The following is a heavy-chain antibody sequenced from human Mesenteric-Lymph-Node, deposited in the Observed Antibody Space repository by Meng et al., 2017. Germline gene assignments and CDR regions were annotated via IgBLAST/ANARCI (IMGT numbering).Heavy chain of an antibody. D-gene: IGHD2-2*01. Sequence: ASVKVSCKASGYTFTGYYMHWVRQAPGQGLEWMGRINPNSGGTNLAQKFQGRVILTKDTSISTAYMEISSLRSDDTAVYYCARGDHYAHDSWGQGTLVTVSS. CDR1: GYTFTGYY. V-gene: IGHV1-2*06. CDR2: INPNSGGT. CDR3: ARGDHYAHDS. J-gene: IGHJ4*02.